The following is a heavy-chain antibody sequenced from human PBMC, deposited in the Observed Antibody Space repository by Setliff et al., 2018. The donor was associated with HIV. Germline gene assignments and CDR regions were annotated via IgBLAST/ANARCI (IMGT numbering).Heavy chain of an antibody. Sequence: SETLSLTCTVSGGSISSGSYYWSWIRQPPGKGLEWIGSIFHSGTTYYNPSLKSRVTMSVDTSENQFSLKLSSVTAADTAVDYCARDQGELLHYYYYGMDVWGQGTTVTVSS. J-gene: IGHJ6*02. CDR1: GGSISSGSYY. V-gene: IGHV4-39*07. CDR3: ARDQGELLHYYYYGMDV. D-gene: IGHD1-26*01. CDR2: IFHSGTT.